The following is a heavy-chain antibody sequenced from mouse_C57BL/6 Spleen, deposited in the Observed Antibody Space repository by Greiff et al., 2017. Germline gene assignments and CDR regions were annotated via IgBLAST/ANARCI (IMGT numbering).Heavy chain of an antibody. J-gene: IGHJ4*01. CDR1: GYTFTDYY. V-gene: IGHV1-26*01. D-gene: IGHD2-1*01. CDR2: INPNNGGT. Sequence: VQLQQSGPELVKPGASVKISCKASGYTFTDYYMNWVKQSHGKSLEWIGDINPNNGGTSYNQKFKGKATLTVDKSSSSAYMELRSLTSEDSAVYYCARGGIYYGNQGAMDYWGQGTSVTVSS. CDR3: ARGGIYYGNQGAMDY.